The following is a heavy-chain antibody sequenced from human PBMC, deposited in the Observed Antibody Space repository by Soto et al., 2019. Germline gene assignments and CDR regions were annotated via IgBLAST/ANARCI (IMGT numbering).Heavy chain of an antibody. CDR1: GYTFTSYG. Sequence: RASVKVSCKASGYTFTSYGISWVRQAPGQGLEWMGWISAYNGNTNYAQKLQGRVTMTTDTSTSTAYMELRSLRSDDTAVYYCARDLGDIVVGSSTMIDFPNPRQPLPWG. D-gene: IGHD2-15*01. CDR2: ISAYNGNT. CDR3: ARDLGDIVVGSSTMIDFPNPRQPLP. J-gene: IGHJ5*02. V-gene: IGHV1-18*01.